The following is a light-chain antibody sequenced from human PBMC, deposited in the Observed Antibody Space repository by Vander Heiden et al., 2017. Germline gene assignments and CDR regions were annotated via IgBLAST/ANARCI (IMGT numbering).Light chain of an antibody. Sequence: DIQMTQSPSSLSASVGDRVTITCRASQSISSHLHWYQQKPGKAPKLLIYAASALQTGVPSRFSASGSGTDFTLSISALQPEDSATYYCQQSYSGPLIFGGGTKVEI. CDR2: AAS. J-gene: IGKJ4*01. CDR3: QQSYSGPLI. CDR1: QSISSH. V-gene: IGKV1-39*01.